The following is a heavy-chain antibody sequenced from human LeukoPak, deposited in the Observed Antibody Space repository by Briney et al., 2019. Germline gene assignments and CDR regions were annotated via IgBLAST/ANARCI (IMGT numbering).Heavy chain of an antibody. CDR3: ATYRGFPVDY. D-gene: IGHD3-10*01. CDR1: GFTFSSYA. Sequence: GRSLRLSCAASGFTFSSYAMHWVRQAPGKGLEWVAVISYDGSNKYYADSVKGRFTISRDNGKNTLYLQMNSLRVEDTAVYYCATYRGFPVDYWGQGTLVTVSS. CDR2: ISYDGSNK. J-gene: IGHJ4*02. V-gene: IGHV3-30*04.